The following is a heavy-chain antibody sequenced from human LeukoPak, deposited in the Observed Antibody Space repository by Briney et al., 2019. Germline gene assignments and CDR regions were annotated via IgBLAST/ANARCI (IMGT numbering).Heavy chain of an antibody. D-gene: IGHD4-17*01. CDR1: GYIFTDYG. CDR2: ISAYNGNT. V-gene: IGHV1-18*01. CDR3: ARNDYGDYPSRY. J-gene: IGHJ4*02. Sequence: ASVKVSCTTSGYIFTDYGISWVRQAPGQGLEWMGWISAYNGNTNYAQKLQGRVTMTTDTSTSTAYMELRSLRSDDTAVYYCARNDYGDYPSRYWGQGTLVTVSS.